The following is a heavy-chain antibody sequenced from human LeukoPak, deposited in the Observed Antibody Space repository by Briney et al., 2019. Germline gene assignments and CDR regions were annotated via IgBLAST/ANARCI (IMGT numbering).Heavy chain of an antibody. CDR2: ISAYNGDT. Sequence: ASVKVSCKASGYTFTSYGISWVRQAPGQGLEWMGWISAYNGDTNYAQNVQGRLTMTTDTSTGTAYMELRSLRSDDTGVYYCGSHADKKLQRLLDYWGQGTLVTVSS. J-gene: IGHJ4*02. CDR1: GYTFTSYG. V-gene: IGHV1-18*01. CDR3: GSHADKKLQRLLDY. D-gene: IGHD2-15*01.